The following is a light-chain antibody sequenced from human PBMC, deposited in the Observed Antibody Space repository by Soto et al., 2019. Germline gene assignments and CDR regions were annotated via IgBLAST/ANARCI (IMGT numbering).Light chain of an antibody. CDR1: SSDVGGYNY. V-gene: IGLV2-11*01. J-gene: IGLJ3*02. CDR2: DVS. Sequence: QAVVTQPRSVSGSPGQSVTISCTGTSSDVGGYNYVSWYQQHPGKAPKVMIYDVSKRPSGVPDRFSGSKSGYTASLTISGLQAEDEADYYCCSYTGSYTWVFGGGTKLTVL. CDR3: CSYTGSYTWV.